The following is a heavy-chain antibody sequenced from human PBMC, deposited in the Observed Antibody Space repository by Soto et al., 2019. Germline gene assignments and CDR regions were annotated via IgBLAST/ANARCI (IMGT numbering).Heavy chain of an antibody. D-gene: IGHD6-19*01. CDR1: GYSFTTTW. J-gene: IGHJ4*02. V-gene: IGHV5-51*01. CDR2: IYSGDSDT. Sequence: GQSLTISCKASGYSFTTTWICSVRQMPGKVLYWMGIIYSGDSDTRYSPSFQGRVTISADRSISTVYLQWSSLKSSYSAMYYCAVYSSSSFVYWGQGTLVT. CDR3: AVYSSSSFVY.